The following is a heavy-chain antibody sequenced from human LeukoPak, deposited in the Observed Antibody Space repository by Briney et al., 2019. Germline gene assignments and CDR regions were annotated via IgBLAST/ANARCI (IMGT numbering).Heavy chain of an antibody. CDR3: ARTTFCGRIGCYVYFDS. V-gene: IGHV3-33*01. CDR1: GFSSSTFA. D-gene: IGHD2-2*01. Sequence: PGGSLRLSCAASGFSSSTFAMNWVSQAPGKGLEWVALIWYDASNKYYADSVKGRFTISRDNSKNTLYLQMNSLRAEDTAVYYCARTTFCGRIGCYVYFDSLGRGTLVTVSS. CDR2: IWYDASNK. J-gene: IGHJ4*02.